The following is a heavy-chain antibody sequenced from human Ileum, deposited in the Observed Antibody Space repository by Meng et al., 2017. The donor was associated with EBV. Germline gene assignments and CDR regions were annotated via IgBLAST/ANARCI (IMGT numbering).Heavy chain of an antibody. CDR2: TNEDGRIT. J-gene: IGHJ4*02. V-gene: IGHV3-74*01. D-gene: IGHD6-25*01. CDR3: SRDLAGSDDD. Sequence: EVQLVESGGALVQPGGSLRLSCAASGFTFSSSWMHWVRQAPGQGLVWVSRTNEDGRITNYADSVKGRFTISRDNTKNTLYLQMNSLRAEDTAVYFCSRDLAGSDDDWGQGTLVTVSS. CDR1: GFTFSSSW.